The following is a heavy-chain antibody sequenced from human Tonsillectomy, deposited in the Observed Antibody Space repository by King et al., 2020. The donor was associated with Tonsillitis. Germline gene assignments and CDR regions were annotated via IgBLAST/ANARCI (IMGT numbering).Heavy chain of an antibody. CDR1: GYSFTSYW. CDR3: ARQGPMTTVTTDAEYFQH. V-gene: IGHV5-51*01. CDR2: FYPGYSDT. Sequence: QLVQSGAEVKKPGESLKISCKGSGYSFTSYWIGWVRQMPGKGLGWMGIFYPGYSDTRYSPSFQAQVTISADKSISTASLQWSGRKASDTAMYYCARQGPMTTVTTDAEYFQHWGQGTLVTVSS. D-gene: IGHD4-17*01. J-gene: IGHJ1*01.